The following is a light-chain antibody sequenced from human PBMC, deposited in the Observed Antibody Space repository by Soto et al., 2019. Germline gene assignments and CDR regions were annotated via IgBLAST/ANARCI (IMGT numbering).Light chain of an antibody. CDR3: QQFSSYPLT. CDR2: DAS. CDR1: QGIRND. J-gene: IGKJ4*01. V-gene: IGKV1-13*02. Sequence: IQMTQSPSSLSASVGDRVTITCRASQGIRNDLAWYQQKPGQAPRLLIYDASSRATGIPDRFSGGGSGTDFTLTISRLEPEDFAVYYCQQFSSYPLTFGGGTKVDIK.